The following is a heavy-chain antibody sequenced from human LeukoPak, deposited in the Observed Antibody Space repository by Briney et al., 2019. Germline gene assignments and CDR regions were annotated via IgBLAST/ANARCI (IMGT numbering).Heavy chain of an antibody. Sequence: GGSLSLSCAPSGFAFSNYAMSWVRQAPGKGLEWVSAISGPAGSTYYADSVKGRFTISRDNSKNTLYLQMNSLRAEDTAVYYCAKDRREPYNTGWYYFDYWGQGTLVTVSS. CDR2: ISGPAGST. V-gene: IGHV3-23*01. CDR1: GFAFSNYA. CDR3: AKDRREPYNTGWYYFDY. D-gene: IGHD6-19*01. J-gene: IGHJ4*02.